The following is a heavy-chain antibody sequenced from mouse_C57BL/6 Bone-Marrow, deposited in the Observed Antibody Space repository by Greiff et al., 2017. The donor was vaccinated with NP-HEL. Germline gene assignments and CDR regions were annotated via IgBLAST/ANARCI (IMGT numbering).Heavy chain of an antibody. V-gene: IGHV7-3*01. D-gene: IGHD1-1*01. CDR3: ARYISPYGPSMDY. CDR2: IRNKANGYTT. J-gene: IGHJ4*01. Sequence: EVQGVESGGGLVQPGGSLSLSCAASGFTFTDYYMSWVRQPPGKALEWLGFIRNKANGYTTEYSASVKGRFTISRDNSKSILYLQMNALRAEDSATYYCARYISPYGPSMDYWGQGTSVTVSS. CDR1: GFTFTDYY.